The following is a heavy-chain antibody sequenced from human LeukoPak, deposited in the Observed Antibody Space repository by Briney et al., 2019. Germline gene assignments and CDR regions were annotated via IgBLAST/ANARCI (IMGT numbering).Heavy chain of an antibody. J-gene: IGHJ3*02. CDR3: ASSSYDSSGTRGAFDI. V-gene: IGHV3-23*01. CDR1: GFSFSNYG. Sequence: GGSLRLSCATSGFSFSNYGMHWVRQAPGEGLEWVSAVSGSGGSTYYADSVKGRFTISRDNSKNTLYLQMNSLRAEDTAVYYCASSSYDSSGTRGAFDIWGQGTMVTVSS. CDR2: VSGSGGST. D-gene: IGHD3-22*01.